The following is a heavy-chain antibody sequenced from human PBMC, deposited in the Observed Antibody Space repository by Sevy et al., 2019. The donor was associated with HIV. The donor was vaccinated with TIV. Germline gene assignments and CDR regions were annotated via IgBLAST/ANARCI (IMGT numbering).Heavy chain of an antibody. CDR1: GFTFSSYA. D-gene: IGHD2-2*01. CDR3: AKIIVVVPAATQGGFDP. CDR2: ISGSGGST. Sequence: GGSPRLSCAASGFTFSSYAMSWVRQAPGKGLEWVSAISGSGGSTYYADSVKGRFTISRDNSKNTLYRQMNSLRAEDTAVYYCAKIIVVVPAATQGGFDPWGQGTLVTVSS. V-gene: IGHV3-23*01. J-gene: IGHJ5*02.